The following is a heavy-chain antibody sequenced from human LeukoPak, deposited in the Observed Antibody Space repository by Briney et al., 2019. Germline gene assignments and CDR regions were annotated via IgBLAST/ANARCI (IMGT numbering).Heavy chain of an antibody. V-gene: IGHV4-31*11. D-gene: IGHD3-10*01. J-gene: IGHJ4*02. CDR1: GGSISSSGYY. CDR2: IFYSGST. CDR3: ARGTYYSSSGGYYNLDQ. Sequence: PSQTLSLTCAVSGGSISSSGYYWTWIRQHPGKGLEWLGYIFYSGSTYYNPSLKGRFTISLDTSKNQLSLKLSSVTAADTAVYYCARGTYYSSSGGYYNLDQWGQGTLVTVSS.